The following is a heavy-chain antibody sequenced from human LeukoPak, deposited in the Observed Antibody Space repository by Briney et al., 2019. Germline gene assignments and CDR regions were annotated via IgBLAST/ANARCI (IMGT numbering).Heavy chain of an antibody. J-gene: IGHJ4*02. CDR3: AREYYGSGSYYSPAGY. D-gene: IGHD3-10*01. Sequence: PGGSLRLSCAASGFTFSSYGMSWVRQAPGKGLEWVSAISGSGGSTFYADSVKGRFTISRDNAKNTLYLQMNSLRAEDTAVYYCAREYYGSGSYYSPAGYWGQGTLATVSS. V-gene: IGHV3-23*01. CDR2: ISGSGGST. CDR1: GFTFSSYG.